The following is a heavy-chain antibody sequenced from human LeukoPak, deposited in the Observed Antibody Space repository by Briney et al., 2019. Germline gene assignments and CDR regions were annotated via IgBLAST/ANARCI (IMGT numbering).Heavy chain of an antibody. CDR1: GFKFDDYG. CDR3: ARGGRAVAGVRFYYNGMDV. CDR2: INWNGGST. V-gene: IGHV3-20*04. Sequence: PGGSLRLSCAASGFKFDDYGMSWVRQAPGKGLEWVSSINWNGGSTGYADSVKGRFTISRDNAKKSLYLQMNSLRDEDTALYYCARGGRAVAGVRFYYNGMDVWGQGTTDTVSS. J-gene: IGHJ6*02. D-gene: IGHD6-19*01.